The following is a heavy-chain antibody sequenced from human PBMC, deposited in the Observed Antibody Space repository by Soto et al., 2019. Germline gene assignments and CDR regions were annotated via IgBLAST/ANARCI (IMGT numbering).Heavy chain of an antibody. CDR2: VHHTGNT. V-gene: IGHV4-30-2*01. D-gene: IGHD2-15*01. J-gene: IGHJ3*01. CDR3: AKECGGTCLDAFDV. Sequence: QVQLKESGSGLVKPAQTLSLTCAVSGGSITSGGFSWSWIRQPPGKGLEWIGYVHHTGNTDYHPSLGSRVTISLDRSRNLFYLKLTSVTAADTATYYCAKECGGTCLDAFDVWGPGTTVIVSS. CDR1: GGSITSGGFS.